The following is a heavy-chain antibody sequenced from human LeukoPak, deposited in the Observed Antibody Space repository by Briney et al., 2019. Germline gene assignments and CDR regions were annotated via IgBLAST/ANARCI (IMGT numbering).Heavy chain of an antibody. CDR1: GFTFSSYE. V-gene: IGHV3-48*03. D-gene: IGHD3-10*01. CDR2: ISSSGSTI. J-gene: IGHJ4*02. CDR3: AREGFLRVRGVIIRQYYFDY. Sequence: GGSLRLSCAASGFTFSSYEKNWVRQAPGKGLEWVSYISSSGSTIYYADSVKGRFTISRDNAKNSLYLQMNSLRAEDTAVYYCAREGFLRVRGVIIRQYYFDYWGQGTLVTVSS.